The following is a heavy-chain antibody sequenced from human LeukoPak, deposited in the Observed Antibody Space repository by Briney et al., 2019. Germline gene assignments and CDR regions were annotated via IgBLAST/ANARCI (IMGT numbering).Heavy chain of an antibody. Sequence: GESLKISCKGSGYSFTSYWIGWVRQMPGKGLEWMGIIYPGDSDARYSPSFQGQVTISADKSISTAYLQWSSLKASDTAMYYCARRERLVTSTGWFDPWGQGTLVTVSS. CDR1: GYSFTSYW. V-gene: IGHV5-51*01. J-gene: IGHJ5*02. CDR3: ARRERLVTSTGWFDP. CDR2: IYPGDSDA. D-gene: IGHD4-23*01.